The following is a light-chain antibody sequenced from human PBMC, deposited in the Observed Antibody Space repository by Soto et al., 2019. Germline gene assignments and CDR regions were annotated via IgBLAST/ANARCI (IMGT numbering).Light chain of an antibody. Sequence: DIPLTQSPSFLSASVGDRVTITCRASQGISNYLAWYQQIPGKAPNLLIFTASTSQSGVPARFSASGSGTEFTLTISGLQPEDFATYYCQRLNSRLSLTFGQGTRLEIK. J-gene: IGKJ5*01. CDR3: QRLNSRLSLT. CDR2: TAS. CDR1: QGISNY. V-gene: IGKV1-9*01.